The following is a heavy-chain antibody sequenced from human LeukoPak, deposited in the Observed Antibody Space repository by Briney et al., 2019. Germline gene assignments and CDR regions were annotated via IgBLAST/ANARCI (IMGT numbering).Heavy chain of an antibody. CDR3: ARKNVVVVAATLLNYFDY. J-gene: IGHJ4*02. CDR2: INHSGST. Sequence: SETLSLTCAVYGGSFSCYYWSWIRQPPGKGLEWIGEINHSGSTNYNPSLKSRVTISVDTSKNQFSLKLSSVTAADTAVYYCARKNVVVVAATLLNYFDYWGQGTLVTVSS. V-gene: IGHV4-34*01. D-gene: IGHD2-15*01. CDR1: GGSFSCYY.